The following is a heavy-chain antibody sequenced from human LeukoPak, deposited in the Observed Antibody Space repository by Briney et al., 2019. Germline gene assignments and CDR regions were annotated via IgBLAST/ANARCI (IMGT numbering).Heavy chain of an antibody. CDR3: ARRGVAVTHVDL. CDR1: GFTFSSYS. Sequence: PGRSLRLPCAASGFTFSSYSMNWVRQAPGKGLEWVSYISGGSATIYYADSVKGRFTISRDNAKNSLYLQMNGLRDEDTAVYYCARRGVAVTHVDLWGRGTLVTVSS. CDR2: ISGGSATI. V-gene: IGHV3-48*02. D-gene: IGHD6-19*01. J-gene: IGHJ2*01.